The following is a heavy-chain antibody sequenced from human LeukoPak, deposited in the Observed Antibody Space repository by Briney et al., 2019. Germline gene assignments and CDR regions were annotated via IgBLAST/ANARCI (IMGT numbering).Heavy chain of an antibody. J-gene: IGHJ4*02. CDR1: GDSVSINSAA. V-gene: IGHV6-1*01. CDR3: ARGREAAAGVSFDY. Sequence: QTLSLTCDISGDSVSINSAAWRWVRQSPSRGLEWLGRTYYRSKWYNEYALFVKSRIIINPDTSKNQFSLQLNSVTPEDTAVYFCARGREAAAGVSFDYWGQGTLVTVSS. CDR2: TYYRSKWYN. D-gene: IGHD6-13*01.